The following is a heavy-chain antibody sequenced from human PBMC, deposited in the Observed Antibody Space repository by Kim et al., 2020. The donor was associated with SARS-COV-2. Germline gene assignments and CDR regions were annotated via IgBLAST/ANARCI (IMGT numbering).Heavy chain of an antibody. V-gene: IGHV1-24*01. Sequence: AQKFQGRVTMTEDTSTDTAYMELSSLRSEDTAVYYCATSLSRHYYYGMDVWGQGTTVTVSS. J-gene: IGHJ6*02. CDR3: ATSLSRHYYYGMDV.